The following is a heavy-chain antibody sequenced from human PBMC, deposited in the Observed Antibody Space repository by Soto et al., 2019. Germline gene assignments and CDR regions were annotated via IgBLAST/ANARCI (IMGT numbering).Heavy chain of an antibody. Sequence: SETLSLTCAVNGGSFSGHYWSWIRQPPGKGLEWIGEINHSGSTNYNPSLKSRVTISVDTSKNKFSLKLSSVTAADTVLYYCARFVPNPSYYVFCSGHPSPYYYGMDVWGQGTTVTVSS. CDR1: GGSFSGHY. D-gene: IGHD3-3*01. V-gene: IGHV4-34*01. CDR2: INHSGST. J-gene: IGHJ6*02. CDR3: ARFVPNPSYYVFCSGHPSPYYYGMDV.